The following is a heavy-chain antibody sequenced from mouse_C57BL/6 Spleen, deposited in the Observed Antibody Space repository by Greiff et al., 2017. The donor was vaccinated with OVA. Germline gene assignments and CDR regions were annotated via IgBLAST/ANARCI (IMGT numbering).Heavy chain of an antibody. V-gene: IGHV1-69*01. D-gene: IGHD1-1*01. CDR3: ARITTVVAPDWYFDV. CDR2: IDPSDSYT. Sequence: VKLQQPGAELVMPGASVKLSCKASGYTFTSYWMHWVKQRPGQGLEWIGEIDPSDSYTNYNQKFKGKSTLTVDKSSSTAYMQLSSLTSEDSAVYYCARITTVVAPDWYFDVWGTGTTVTVSS. CDR1: GYTFTSYW. J-gene: IGHJ1*03.